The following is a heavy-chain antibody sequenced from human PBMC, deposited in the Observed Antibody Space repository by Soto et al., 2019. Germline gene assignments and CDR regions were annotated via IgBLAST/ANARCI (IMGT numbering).Heavy chain of an antibody. J-gene: IGHJ4*02. Sequence: SETLSLTCTVSGGSISSGDYYWSWIRQPPGKGLEWIGYVYYSGSTYYNPSLKSRVTISVDTSKNQFSLKLSSVTAADTAVYYCARGAQLWCDYWGQGTLVTVSS. D-gene: IGHD5-18*01. CDR2: VYYSGST. CDR1: GGSISSGDYY. V-gene: IGHV4-30-4*02. CDR3: ARGAQLWCDY.